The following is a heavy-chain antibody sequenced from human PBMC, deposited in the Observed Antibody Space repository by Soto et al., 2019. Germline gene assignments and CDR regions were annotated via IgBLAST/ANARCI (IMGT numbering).Heavy chain of an antibody. D-gene: IGHD6-13*01. CDR3: AREPPRATAGLNYFDP. J-gene: IGHJ5*02. CDR1: GYTFTSYA. V-gene: IGHV1-3*01. CDR2: INAGNGNT. Sequence: ASVKVSCKASGYTFTSYAMHWVRQAPGQRLEWMGWINAGNGNTKYSQKFQGRVTITRDTSASTAYMELSSLRSEDTAVYYCAREPPRATAGLNYFDPWGQGTLVTVSS.